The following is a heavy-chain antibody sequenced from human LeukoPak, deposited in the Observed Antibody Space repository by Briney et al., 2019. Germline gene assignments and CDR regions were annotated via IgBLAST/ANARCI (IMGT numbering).Heavy chain of an antibody. J-gene: IGHJ3*01. D-gene: IGHD6-13*01. V-gene: IGHV5-51*01. CDR1: GYSFSTYW. CDR3: ARGLEAAALWSAVDV. CDR2: IYPGDSDT. Sequence: GESLKISCKGSGYSFSTYWIGWVRQMPGKGLEWMGIIYPGDSDTRYSPSFQGQVTISADRSISTAYLQWSSLRASDTAIYYCARGLEAAALWSAVDVWGQGTVVTVTS.